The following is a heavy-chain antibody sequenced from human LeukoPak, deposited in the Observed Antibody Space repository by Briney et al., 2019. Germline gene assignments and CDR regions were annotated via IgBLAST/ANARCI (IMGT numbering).Heavy chain of an antibody. D-gene: IGHD6-19*01. Sequence: SQTLSLTCTVSGGSISSGDYYWSWIRQPPGKGLEWIGYIYYSGSTYYNPSLKSRVTISVDTSKNQFSLKLSSVTAADTALYYCARYSSGWDYYYYMDVWGKGTTVTVSS. CDR2: IYYSGST. CDR1: GGSISSGDYY. J-gene: IGHJ6*03. CDR3: ARYSSGWDYYYYMDV. V-gene: IGHV4-30-4*08.